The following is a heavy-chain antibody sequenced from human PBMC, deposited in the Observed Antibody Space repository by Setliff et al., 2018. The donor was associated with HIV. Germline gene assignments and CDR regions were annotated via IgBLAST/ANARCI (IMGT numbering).Heavy chain of an antibody. Sequence: ASETLSLTCTVSGGSISSYYWTWIRQPPGKGLEWIAYIYSSGTTNYNPSLESRVTISVDTSKKHFSLNLSSVTAADTAVYYCARGLATSSRSSLVYWGQGILVTVSS. V-gene: IGHV4-59*01. CDR3: ARGLATSSRSSLVY. J-gene: IGHJ4*02. CDR1: GGSISSYY. CDR2: IYSSGTT. D-gene: IGHD6-6*01.